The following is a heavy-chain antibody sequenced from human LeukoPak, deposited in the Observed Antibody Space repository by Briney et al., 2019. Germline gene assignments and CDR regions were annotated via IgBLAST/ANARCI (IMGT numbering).Heavy chain of an antibody. Sequence: GGSLRLSCAASGFTFSSYWIHWVRQAPGKGLVWVSRINTDVSTTTYADSVKGRFTISRDNAKNSLYLQMNSLRAEDTAVYYCAVRWFGEPFDYWGQGTLVTVSS. CDR3: AVRWFGEPFDY. V-gene: IGHV3-74*01. CDR1: GFTFSSYW. CDR2: INTDVSTT. J-gene: IGHJ4*02. D-gene: IGHD3-10*01.